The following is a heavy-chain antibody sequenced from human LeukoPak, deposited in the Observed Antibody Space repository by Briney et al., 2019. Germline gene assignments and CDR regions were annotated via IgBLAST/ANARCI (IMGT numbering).Heavy chain of an antibody. Sequence: SETLSLTCTVSGGSISSGGYYWSWIRQHPGKGLEWIGYIYYSGSTYYNPSLKSRVTISVDTSKNQFSLKLSSVTAADTAVYYCAGHSGSYSTYFQHWGQGTLVTVSS. D-gene: IGHD1-26*01. CDR1: GGSISSGGYY. V-gene: IGHV4-31*03. CDR2: IYYSGST. CDR3: AGHSGSYSTYFQH. J-gene: IGHJ1*01.